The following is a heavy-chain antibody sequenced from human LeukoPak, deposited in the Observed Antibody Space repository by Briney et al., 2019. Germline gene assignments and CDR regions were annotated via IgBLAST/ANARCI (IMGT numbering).Heavy chain of an antibody. CDR2: ISSSSTI. Sequence: GGSLRLSCAASGFTFSDYYMNWVPQAPGKGLEWVSSISSSSTIYYADSVKGRFTISRDNAKNSLYLQMNSLRAEDTAVYYCAGYCSSTSCQGFDYWGQGTLVTVSS. V-gene: IGHV3-69-1*01. D-gene: IGHD2-2*01. CDR3: AGYCSSTSCQGFDY. CDR1: GFTFSDYY. J-gene: IGHJ4*02.